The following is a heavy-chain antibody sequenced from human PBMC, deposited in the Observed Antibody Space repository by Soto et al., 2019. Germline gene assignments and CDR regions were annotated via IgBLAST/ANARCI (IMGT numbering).Heavy chain of an antibody. J-gene: IGHJ4*02. D-gene: IGHD6-19*01. CDR3: ASSIAVPSSHIDH. V-gene: IGHV4-59*01. Sequence: SETLSLTCRVSGGSMSGYYWSWIRQAPGKGLEWIGYVYYTGSTNYNPSLQSRVTISVDTSNKQFSLSLRLVTAADTAVYFCASSIAVPSSHIDHWGQGIRVTVSS. CDR2: VYYTGST. CDR1: GGSMSGYY.